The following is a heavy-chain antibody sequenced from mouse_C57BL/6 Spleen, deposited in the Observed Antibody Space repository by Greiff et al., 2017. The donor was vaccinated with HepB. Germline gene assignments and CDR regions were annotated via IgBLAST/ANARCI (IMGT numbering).Heavy chain of an antibody. CDR2: IYPGDGDT. D-gene: IGHD2-4*01. CDR1: GYAFSSYW. Sequence: QVQLQSGAELVKPGASVKISCKASGYAFSSYWMNWVKQRPGKGLEWIGQIYPGDGDTNYNGKFKGKATLTADKSSSTAYMQLSSLTSEDSAVYFCARFDYDYDDYYAMDYWGQGTSVTVSS. V-gene: IGHV1-80*01. J-gene: IGHJ4*01. CDR3: ARFDYDYDDYYAMDY.